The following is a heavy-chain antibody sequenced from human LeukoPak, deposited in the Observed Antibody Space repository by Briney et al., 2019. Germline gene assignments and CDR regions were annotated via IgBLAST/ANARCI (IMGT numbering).Heavy chain of an antibody. CDR2: INAGNGNT. Sequence: ASVKVSCKASGHTFTSYAIHWVRQAPGQRLEWMGWINAGNGNTKYSQKFQGRVTITRDTSASTAYMELSSLRSEDTAVYYCAIAYGSGSWYFDYWGQGTLVTVSS. V-gene: IGHV1-3*01. D-gene: IGHD3-10*01. CDR3: AIAYGSGSWYFDY. CDR1: GHTFTSYA. J-gene: IGHJ4*02.